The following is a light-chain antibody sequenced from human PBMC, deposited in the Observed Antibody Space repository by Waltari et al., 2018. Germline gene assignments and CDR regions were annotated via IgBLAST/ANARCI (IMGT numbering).Light chain of an antibody. V-gene: IGLV2-14*01. CDR3: SSYTRSTSVV. J-gene: IGLJ2*01. CDR1: SSAFGTYKY. CDR2: DVS. Sequence: QSALSQPASVSGSPGQSITIPCTGTSSAFGTYKYVTGHQQYPGKAPKLMIYDVSERPSGVSNRFSGSKSGNTASLTISGLQAEDEADYYCSSYTRSTSVVFGGGTKLTVL.